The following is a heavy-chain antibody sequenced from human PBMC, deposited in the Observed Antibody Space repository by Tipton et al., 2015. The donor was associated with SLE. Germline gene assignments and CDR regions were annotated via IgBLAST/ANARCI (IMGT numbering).Heavy chain of an antibody. J-gene: IGHJ3*01. V-gene: IGHV4-34*01. Sequence: TLSLTCAVYGGSFSGYYWSWIRQPPGKGLEWIGEINHSGSTNYNPSLKSRVTISVDTSRIQFSLKLTSVTAADTAVYYCGRARVGMGYVFDVWGQGTTVTVSS. D-gene: IGHD5-24*01. CDR1: GGSFSGYY. CDR2: INHSGST. CDR3: GRARVGMGYVFDV.